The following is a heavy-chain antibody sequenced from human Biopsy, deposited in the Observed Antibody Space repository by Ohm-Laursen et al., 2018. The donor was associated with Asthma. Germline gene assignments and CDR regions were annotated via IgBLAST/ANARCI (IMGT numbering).Heavy chain of an antibody. J-gene: IGHJ6*02. Sequence: ASVKVSCKVPGGTFSNFAISWVRQAPGQGLEWLGGIMTVFGTTNYAQKFQGRVTITADESTSTVYMEVTSLRSEDTAIYYCARCQVGYSSGWSLLLKKIYYSGMDVWGQGTAVTVSS. D-gene: IGHD6-19*01. CDR1: GGTFSNFA. V-gene: IGHV1-69*13. CDR2: IMTVFGTT. CDR3: ARCQVGYSSGWSLLLKKIYYSGMDV.